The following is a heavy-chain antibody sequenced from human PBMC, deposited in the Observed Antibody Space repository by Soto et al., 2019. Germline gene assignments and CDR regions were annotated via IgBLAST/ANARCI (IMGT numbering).Heavy chain of an antibody. CDR2: IYYSGSA. D-gene: IGHD6-13*01. Sequence: NPSETLSLTCTVSGTSVTTARYYWSWIRQPPGKGLEWIGYIYYSGSANYNPSLKSRVTISLDASRNQFSLKLSSVTAADTAVYYCARVRIAAEFDYWGQGTLVT. V-gene: IGHV4-61*01. CDR3: ARVRIAAEFDY. CDR1: GTSVTTARYY. J-gene: IGHJ4*02.